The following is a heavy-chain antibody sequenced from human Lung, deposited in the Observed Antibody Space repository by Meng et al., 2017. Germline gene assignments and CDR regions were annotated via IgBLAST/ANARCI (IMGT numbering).Heavy chain of an antibody. J-gene: IGHJ4*02. CDR3: ARGPTTMAHDFDY. CDR1: GGSFSDYY. CDR2: INHSGST. D-gene: IGHD4-11*01. V-gene: IGHV4-34*01. Sequence: VLLRRGGAGLFESAAPLPLTCVVSGGSFSDYYWSWIGQPPGKGLEWIGEINHSGSTNYNPSLESRATISVDTSQNNLSLKLSSVTAADSAVYYCARGPTTMAHDFDYWGQGTLVTVSS.